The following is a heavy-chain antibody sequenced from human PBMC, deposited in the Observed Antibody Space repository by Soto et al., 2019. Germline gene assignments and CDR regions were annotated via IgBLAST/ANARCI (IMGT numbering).Heavy chain of an antibody. D-gene: IGHD2-2*01. J-gene: IGHJ4*02. V-gene: IGHV3-74*01. CDR1: GFTFSSHW. Sequence: GGSLRLSCAASGFTFSSHWMHWVRQVPGTGLVWVSYINSGGGSTSYADSVKGRFTISRDNAKNTLYLQMNTLKPEDTAVYYCARGGCSATSCLDYWGQGALVTVSS. CDR2: INSGGGST. CDR3: ARGGCSATSCLDY.